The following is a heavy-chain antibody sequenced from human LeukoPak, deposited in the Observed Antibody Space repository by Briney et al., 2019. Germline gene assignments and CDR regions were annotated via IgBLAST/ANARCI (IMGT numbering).Heavy chain of an antibody. Sequence: GASVKVSCKASGYAFTSYGISWVRQAPGQGLEWMGWISAYNGNTNYAQKLQGRVTMTTDTSTSTAYMELRSLRSDDTAVYYCARDLSAVAARYLQHWGQGTLVTVSS. J-gene: IGHJ1*01. D-gene: IGHD6-19*01. V-gene: IGHV1-18*01. CDR2: ISAYNGNT. CDR1: GYAFTSYG. CDR3: ARDLSAVAARYLQH.